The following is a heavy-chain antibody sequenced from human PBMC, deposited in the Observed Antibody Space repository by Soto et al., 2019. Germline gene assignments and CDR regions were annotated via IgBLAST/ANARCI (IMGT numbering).Heavy chain of an antibody. V-gene: IGHV5-51*01. D-gene: IGHD4-17*01. CDR2: IYPGDSDA. Sequence: GESLKISCKASGYTFTSYWIGWVRQMPGKGLEWMGFIYPGDSDARYSPSFEGQVTISADKSISTAYLQWNSLKASDTAMYYCARHGFYGDYSSNYFDPWGQGTLVTVSS. CDR1: GYTFTSYW. J-gene: IGHJ5*02. CDR3: ARHGFYGDYSSNYFDP.